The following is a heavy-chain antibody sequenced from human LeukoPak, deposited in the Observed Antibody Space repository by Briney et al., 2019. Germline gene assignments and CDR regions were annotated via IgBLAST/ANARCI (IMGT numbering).Heavy chain of an antibody. J-gene: IGHJ6*03. V-gene: IGHV4-61*02. D-gene: IGHD3-22*01. Sequence: SQTLSLTCTVSGGSISSDRHCWSWVRQSAGKGLEWIGRIYPSGSTNYRSSLKSRVTLSVDTTKNQISLRLTSVTAADTAIYYCARSGPFYYDYFMDVWGKGTTVTISS. CDR3: ARSGPFYYDYFMDV. CDR1: GGSISSDRHC. CDR2: IYPSGST.